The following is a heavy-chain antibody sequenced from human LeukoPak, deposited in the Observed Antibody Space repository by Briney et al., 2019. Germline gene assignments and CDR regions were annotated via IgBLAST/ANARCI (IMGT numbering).Heavy chain of an antibody. CDR3: VKDMRGRWGYYYYGMDV. J-gene: IGHJ6*02. CDR1: GVTFCDYA. Sequence: GRSLRLSCAASGVTFCDYAMHCGRPAPGKGRGWGSGIMWDIVSIGYADSVKSRGTISRENAKNSLYLQMNSLRAEDTALYYCVKDMRGRWGYYYYGMDVWGQGTTVTVP. V-gene: IGHV3-9*01. CDR2: IMWDIVSI. D-gene: IGHD4-23*01.